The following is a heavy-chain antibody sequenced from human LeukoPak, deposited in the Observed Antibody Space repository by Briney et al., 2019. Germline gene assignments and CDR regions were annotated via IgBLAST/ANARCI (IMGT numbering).Heavy chain of an antibody. Sequence: SVKVSCKASGGTFSSYAISWVRQAPGQGLEWMGGIIPIFGTANYAQKFQGRVTITADESTSTAYMELSSLRSEDTAVYYCARDPYYYDSSGYYSWDWGQGTQVTASS. V-gene: IGHV1-69*01. CDR3: ARDPYYYDSSGYYSWD. D-gene: IGHD3-22*01. CDR1: GGTFSSYA. CDR2: IIPIFGTA. J-gene: IGHJ4*02.